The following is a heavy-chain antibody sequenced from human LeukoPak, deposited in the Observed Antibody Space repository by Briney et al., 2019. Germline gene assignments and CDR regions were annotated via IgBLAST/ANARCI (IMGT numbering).Heavy chain of an antibody. CDR3: ARASSQWLVPY. V-gene: IGHV3-21*01. Sequence: PGGSPRLSCAASGFTFSSYSMNWVRQAPGKGLEWVSSISSSSTYIYYADSVKGRFTISRDNAKNSLYLQMNSLRAEDTAVYYCARASSQWLVPYWGQGTLVTVSS. D-gene: IGHD6-19*01. J-gene: IGHJ4*02. CDR2: ISSSSTYI. CDR1: GFTFSSYS.